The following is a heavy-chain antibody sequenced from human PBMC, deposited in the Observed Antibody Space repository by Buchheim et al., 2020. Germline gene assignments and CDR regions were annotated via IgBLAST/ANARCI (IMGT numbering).Heavy chain of an antibody. D-gene: IGHD3-3*01. CDR2: TSHSGST. CDR3: AREPSYTVFGVVGYGLDV. J-gene: IGHJ6*02. V-gene: IGHV4-59*01. CDR1: GGSISGYY. Sequence: QALLQEAGPRMVKPSETLSLTCSVSGGSISGYYWTWIRQPPGKGLEWIGYTSHSGSTNYNVALQSRVTTSFDTSKHHFSLLLTSVTAADTAVYYCAREPSYTVFGVVGYGLDVWGQGT.